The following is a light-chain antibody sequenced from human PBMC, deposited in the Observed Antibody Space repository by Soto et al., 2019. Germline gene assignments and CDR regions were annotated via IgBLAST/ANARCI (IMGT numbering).Light chain of an antibody. CDR3: CSYAGSYTEV. V-gene: IGLV2-11*01. CDR2: DVS. CDR1: SSDVGDYNY. Sequence: QSALTQPRSVSGSPGQSVTVSCTGTSSDVGDYNYVSWYQQQPGKAPKLMIYDVSKRPSGVPDRFSGSKSGNTASLTISGLHAEDEADYYCCSYAGSYTEVFGGGTKVTVL. J-gene: IGLJ2*01.